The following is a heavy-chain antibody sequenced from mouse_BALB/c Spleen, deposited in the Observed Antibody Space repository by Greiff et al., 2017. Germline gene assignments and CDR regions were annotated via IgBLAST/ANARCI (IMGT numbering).Heavy chain of an antibody. D-gene: IGHD2-10*02. CDR2: INPSTGYT. CDR3: ARKGYGNHWYFDV. J-gene: IGHJ1*01. Sequence: QVQLQQSGAELAKPGASVKMSCKASGYTFTSYWMHWVKQRPGQGLEWIGYINPSTGYTEYNQKFKDKATLTADKSSSTAYMQLSSLTSEDSAVYYCARKGYGNHWYFDVWGAGTTVTVSS. V-gene: IGHV1-7*01. CDR1: GYTFTSYW.